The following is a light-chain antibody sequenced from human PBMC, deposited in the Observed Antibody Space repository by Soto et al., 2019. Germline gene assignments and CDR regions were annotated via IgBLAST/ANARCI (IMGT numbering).Light chain of an antibody. CDR2: DAS. Sequence: GDIVTITCRASQSITTFLAWYQQKPGKAPQILIYDASKLEPGVPSRLSGGGSGTEFTLTISSLQPDDFATYYCQQVYVYPSTFGGGTKVDI. CDR1: QSITTF. CDR3: QQVYVYPST. J-gene: IGKJ4*01. V-gene: IGKV1-5*01.